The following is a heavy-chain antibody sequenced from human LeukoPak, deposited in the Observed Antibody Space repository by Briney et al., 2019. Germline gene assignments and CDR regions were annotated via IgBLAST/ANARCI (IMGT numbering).Heavy chain of an antibody. Sequence: PGGSLRLSCAASGFTFSSYSMNWVRQAPGKGLEWVSYISSSGSTIYYADSVKGRFTISRDNAKNSLYLQMSSLRAEETAVYYCARDRWVYSSSWEGSGDYWGQGTLVTVSS. V-gene: IGHV3-48*04. CDR3: ARDRWVYSSSWEGSGDY. D-gene: IGHD6-13*01. CDR2: ISSSGSTI. CDR1: GFTFSSYS. J-gene: IGHJ4*02.